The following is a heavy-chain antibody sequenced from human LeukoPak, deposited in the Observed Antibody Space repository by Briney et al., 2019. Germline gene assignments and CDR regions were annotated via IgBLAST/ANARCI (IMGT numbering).Heavy chain of an antibody. J-gene: IGHJ6*03. D-gene: IGHD5-24*01. CDR2: INHSGST. Sequence: PSETLSLTCAVYGGSFSGYYWSWIRQPPGKGLEWIGEINHSGSTNYNPSLKSRVTMSVDTSKNQFSLKLSSVTAADTAVYYCARDGPSRVPGYYYYYMDVWGKGTTVTISS. CDR3: ARDGPSRVPGYYYYYMDV. CDR1: GGSFSGYY. V-gene: IGHV4-34*01.